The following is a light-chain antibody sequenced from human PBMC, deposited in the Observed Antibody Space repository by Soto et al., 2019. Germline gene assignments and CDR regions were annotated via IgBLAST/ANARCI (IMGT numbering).Light chain of an antibody. CDR3: QRRTNWPPAVS. J-gene: IGKJ4*01. CDR2: DAS. CDR1: QSFNDY. Sequence: EIVVTQSPATLSLSRGERATLSCRASQSFNDYLAWYQQKPGQAPRLLISDASKRAAGIPARFSGSGYGTDFTLTISSLEPEDFAVYYCQRRTNWPPAVSFGRGTKVEMK. V-gene: IGKV3-11*01.